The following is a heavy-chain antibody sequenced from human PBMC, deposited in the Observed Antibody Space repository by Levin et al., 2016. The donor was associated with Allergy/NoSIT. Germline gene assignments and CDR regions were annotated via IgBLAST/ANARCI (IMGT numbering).Heavy chain of an antibody. D-gene: IGHD3-10*01. CDR1: GFTFSSYG. CDR2: ISYDGSNK. J-gene: IGHJ4*02. V-gene: IGHV3-30*18. CDR3: AKESSGSYYIDY. Sequence: GESLKISCAASGFTFSSYGMHWVRQAPGNGLEWVAVISYDGSNKYYADSVKGRFTISRDNSKNTLYLQMNSLRAEDTAVYYCAKESSGSYYIDYWGQGTLVTVSS.